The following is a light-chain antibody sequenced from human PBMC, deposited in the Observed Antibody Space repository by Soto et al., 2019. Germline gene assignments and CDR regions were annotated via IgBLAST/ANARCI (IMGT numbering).Light chain of an antibody. Sequence: QTVVTQEPSLTVSPGGAVTLTCASSTGPVTSGYFPNWFQQKPGQAPRSLLYSTNNKHSWTPARFSGSLLGSKAALTLSDVRPEDEADFYCLLYSGSLWVFGGATKLTVL. CDR1: TGPVTSGYF. CDR2: STN. CDR3: LLYSGSLWV. V-gene: IGLV7-43*01. J-gene: IGLJ3*02.